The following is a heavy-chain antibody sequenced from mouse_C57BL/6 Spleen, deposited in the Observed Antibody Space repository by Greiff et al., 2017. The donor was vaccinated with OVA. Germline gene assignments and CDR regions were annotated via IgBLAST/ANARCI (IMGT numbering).Heavy chain of an antibody. V-gene: IGHV1-82*01. D-gene: IGHD2-3*01. CDR2: IYPGDGDT. Sequence: VMLVESGPELVKPGASVKISCKASGYAFSSSWMNWVKQRPGKGLEWIGRIYPGDGDTNYNGKFKGKATLTADKSSSTAYMQLSSLTSEDSAVYFCARRGWGYAMDYWGQGTSVTVSS. CDR3: ARRGWGYAMDY. J-gene: IGHJ4*01. CDR1: GYAFSSSW.